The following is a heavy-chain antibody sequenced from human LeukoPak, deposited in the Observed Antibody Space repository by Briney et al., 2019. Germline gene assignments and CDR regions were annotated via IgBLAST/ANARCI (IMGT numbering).Heavy chain of an antibody. Sequence: PSETLSLTCTVSGGSISSGGYFWSWIRQHPGKGLEWIGYVYNSGGTNYNPSLKSRVTMSLDTSKNQFSLKLSSVTAADTAVYYCARGVAGIDFYYYYYMDVWGRGTTVTVSS. CDR2: VYNSGGT. J-gene: IGHJ6*03. D-gene: IGHD2-15*01. V-gene: IGHV4-31*03. CDR1: GGSISSGGYF. CDR3: ARGVAGIDFYYYYYMDV.